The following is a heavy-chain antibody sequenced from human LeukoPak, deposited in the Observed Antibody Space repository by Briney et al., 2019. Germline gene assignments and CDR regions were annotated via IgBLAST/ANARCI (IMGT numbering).Heavy chain of an antibody. CDR2: IKQDGSEK. CDR1: GFTFSSYW. V-gene: IGHV3-7*01. D-gene: IGHD3-9*01. CDR3: ARDPRLNYDILTGHFDY. Sequence: PGGSLRLSGAASGFTFSSYWMSWVRQAPGKGLEWVANIKQDGSEKYYVDSVKGRFTISRDNAKNSLYLQMNSLRAEDTAVYYCARDPRLNYDILTGHFDYWGQGTLVTVSS. J-gene: IGHJ4*02.